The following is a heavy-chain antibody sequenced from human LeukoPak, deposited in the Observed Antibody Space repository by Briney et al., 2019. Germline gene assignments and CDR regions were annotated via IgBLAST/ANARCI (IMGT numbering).Heavy chain of an antibody. Sequence: GESLKISCKGSGYSFTNYWIGWVRQMPGKGLELMVLFYPGDSDTTYSSSFQGQVTISADKSISTAYLQWSSLKASDTAMYYCARRMVRGVITSPFDSWGQGTLVSVSS. V-gene: IGHV5-51*01. CDR1: GYSFTNYW. J-gene: IGHJ4*02. CDR2: FYPGDSDT. CDR3: ARRMVRGVITSPFDS. D-gene: IGHD3-10*01.